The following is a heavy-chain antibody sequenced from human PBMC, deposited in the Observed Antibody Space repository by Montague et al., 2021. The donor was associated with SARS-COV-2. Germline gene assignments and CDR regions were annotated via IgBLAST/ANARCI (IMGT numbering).Heavy chain of an antibody. CDR3: ARDYIAAAGIYSYYYGMDV. J-gene: IGHJ6*02. Sequence: PALVKPTQTLTLTCTFSGFSLSTSGMCVSWIRQPPGKALEWLARIDWDDDKYYNTSLKTRLTISKDTSKNQVVLTMTNMDPVDTATYYCARDYIAAAGIYSYYYGMDVWGQGTTVTVSS. CDR2: IDWDDDK. V-gene: IGHV2-70*11. D-gene: IGHD6-13*01. CDR1: GFSLSTSGMC.